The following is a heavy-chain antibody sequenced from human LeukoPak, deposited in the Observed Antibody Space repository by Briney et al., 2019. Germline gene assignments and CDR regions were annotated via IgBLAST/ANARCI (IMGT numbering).Heavy chain of an antibody. CDR2: INAGNGNT. CDR1: GYAFTSYA. Sequence: ASVKVSCKASGYAFTSYAMHWVRQAPGQRLEWMGWINAGNGNTKYSQKFQGRVTITRDTSASTAYMELSSLRSEDTAVYYCARHVGGYDFDYWGQGTLVTVSS. V-gene: IGHV1-3*01. CDR3: ARHVGGYDFDY. J-gene: IGHJ4*02. D-gene: IGHD5-12*01.